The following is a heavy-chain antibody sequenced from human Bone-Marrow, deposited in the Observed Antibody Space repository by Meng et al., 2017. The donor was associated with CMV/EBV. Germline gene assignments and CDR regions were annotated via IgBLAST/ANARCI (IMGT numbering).Heavy chain of an antibody. Sequence: QVPLQQRGAGLLNPSDTTFLLCAVYGGAFTGYYWSWNRHPPGKGPEWIAEINHSGNTNYNPSLKSRVNRSVDTSKNQFSLKLSPVTAADTAVYYCATVGLGMNWFDPWGQGTLVTVSS. J-gene: IGHJ5*02. CDR1: GGAFTGYY. CDR3: ATVGLGMNWFDP. CDR2: INHSGNT. V-gene: IGHV4-34*01.